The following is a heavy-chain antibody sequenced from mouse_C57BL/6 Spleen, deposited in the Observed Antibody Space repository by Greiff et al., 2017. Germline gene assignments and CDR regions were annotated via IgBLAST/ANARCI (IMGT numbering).Heavy chain of an antibody. V-gene: IGHV3-5*01. Sequence: EVQLVESGPGLVKPSQTVFLTCTVTGISITTGNYRWGWIRPFPGIKLEWIGYIYYSGTITYNPSLTSRTTITRDTPKNQCFLEMNSLTTEDTAPYYWARDTQNYYEDGDAMDYWGQGTSVTVSS. CDR2: IYYSGTI. CDR3: ARDTQNYYEDGDAMDY. D-gene: IGHD2-4*01. J-gene: IGHJ4*01. CDR1: GISITTGNYR.